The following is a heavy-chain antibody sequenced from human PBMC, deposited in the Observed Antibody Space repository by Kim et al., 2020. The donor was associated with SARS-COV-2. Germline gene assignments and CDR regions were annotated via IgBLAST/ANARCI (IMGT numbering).Heavy chain of an antibody. J-gene: IGHJ4*02. CDR1: GFTFIDYW. CDR3: VRDLHTRPELFDY. Sequence: GGSLRLSCAASGFTFIDYWMHWVRQAPGKGLVWVARIGSDGSSTDYADSVKGRFTISRDNAKNTLFLHMCGLQAEDSAVYYCVRDLHTRPELFDYWGQG. CDR2: IGSDGSST. V-gene: IGHV3-74*01. D-gene: IGHD1-26*01.